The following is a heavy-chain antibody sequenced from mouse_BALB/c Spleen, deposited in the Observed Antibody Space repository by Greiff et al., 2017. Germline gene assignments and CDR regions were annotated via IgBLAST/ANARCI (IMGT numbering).Heavy chain of an antibody. J-gene: IGHJ2*01. CDR1: GYAFTNYL. CDR3: ARSSSGDY. D-gene: IGHD3-1*01. V-gene: IGHV1-54*03. Sequence: QVQLKESGAELVRPGTSVKVSCKASGYAFTNYLIEWVKQRPGQGLEWIGVINPGSGGTNYNEKFKGKATLTADKSSSTAYMQLSSLTSDDSAVYFSARSSSGDYWGQGTTLTVSS. CDR2: INPGSGGT.